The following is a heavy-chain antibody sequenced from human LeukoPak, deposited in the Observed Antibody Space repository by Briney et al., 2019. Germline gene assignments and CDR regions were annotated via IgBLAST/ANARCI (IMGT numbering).Heavy chain of an antibody. CDR3: ARAYRWELLPYAFDI. D-gene: IGHD1-26*01. CDR1: GGSISSYY. Sequence: SETLSLTCTVSGGSISSYYWSWIRQSPGKGLEWIGYIYYSGSTNYNPSLKSRVTISVDTSKNQFSLKLSSVTAADTAVYYCARAYRWELLPYAFDIWGQGTMVTVSS. V-gene: IGHV4-59*01. J-gene: IGHJ3*02. CDR2: IYYSGST.